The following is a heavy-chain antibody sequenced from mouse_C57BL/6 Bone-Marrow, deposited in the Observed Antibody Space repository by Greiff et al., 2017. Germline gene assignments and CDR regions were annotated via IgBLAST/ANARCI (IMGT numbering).Heavy chain of an antibody. CDR1: GYTFTSYG. CDR3: ARGYYFYAMDY. Sequence: VQLQQSGAELARPGASVKLSCKASGYTFTSYGISWVKQRTGQGLEWIGEIYPRSGNTYYNEKFKGKATLTADKSSSTAYRELRSLTSEDSAVYFCARGYYFYAMDYWGQGTSVTVSS. D-gene: IGHD1-1*01. CDR2: IYPRSGNT. V-gene: IGHV1-81*01. J-gene: IGHJ4*01.